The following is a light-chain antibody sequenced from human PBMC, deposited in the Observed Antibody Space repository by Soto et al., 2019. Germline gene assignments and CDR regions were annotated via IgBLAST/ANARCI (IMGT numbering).Light chain of an antibody. V-gene: IGKV1-5*01. CDR3: QQYYSYPLT. J-gene: IGKJ4*01. CDR1: QSISSW. Sequence: DIQMTQSPSTLSASVGDRVPISCRDSQSISSWLAWYQQKPGKAPKLLIYDASSLESGVPSRFSGSGSGTEFTLTISCLQSEDFATYYYQQYYSYPLTFGGGTKGDI. CDR2: DAS.